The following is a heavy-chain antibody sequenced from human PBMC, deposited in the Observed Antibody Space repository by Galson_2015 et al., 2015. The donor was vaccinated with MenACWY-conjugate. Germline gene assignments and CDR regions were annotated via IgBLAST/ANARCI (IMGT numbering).Heavy chain of an antibody. CDR3: ARDWPGYGGYPV. J-gene: IGHJ4*02. CDR1: GYTFTTYA. D-gene: IGHD5-12*01. V-gene: IGHV1-3*01. Sequence: SVKVSCKASGYTFTTYAIHWVRQAPGQRLEWMGWIVAGNGNTKYSEKIQGRVTFTRDTSASIAYMELSSLRSEDTAVYYCARDWPGYGGYPVWGQGTLVTVSS. CDR2: IVAGNGNT.